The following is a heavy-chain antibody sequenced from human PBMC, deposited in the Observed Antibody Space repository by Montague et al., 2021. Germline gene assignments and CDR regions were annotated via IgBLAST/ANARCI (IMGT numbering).Heavy chain of an antibody. CDR3: ARSLYCKGGSCYSGFDP. D-gene: IGHD2-15*01. CDR2: IYYNGST. J-gene: IGHJ5*02. Sequence: SETLSLTCTVSGGSTSSTSYYWGWIRQPPGKELEVIGVIYYNGSTYHNPSLKSRVTVSIDTSKNQFSLKLISVTAADTAVYFCARSLYCKGGSCYSGFDPWGQGTLVTVSS. CDR1: GGSTSSTSYY. V-gene: IGHV4-39*01.